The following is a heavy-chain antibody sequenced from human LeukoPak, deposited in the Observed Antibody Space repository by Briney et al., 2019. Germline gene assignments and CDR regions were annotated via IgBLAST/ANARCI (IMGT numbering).Heavy chain of an antibody. CDR2: MFHSGST. Sequence: PSETLSLTCTVSGYSISSGYYWGWIRQPPGKGLEWIGSMFHSGSTYYNPSLKSRVTISVDTSKNQFSLKLSSVTAADTAVYYCARGRSVGFGELFPLFDYWGQGTLVTVSS. J-gene: IGHJ4*02. CDR3: ARGRSVGFGELFPLFDY. CDR1: GYSISSGYY. D-gene: IGHD3-10*01. V-gene: IGHV4-38-2*02.